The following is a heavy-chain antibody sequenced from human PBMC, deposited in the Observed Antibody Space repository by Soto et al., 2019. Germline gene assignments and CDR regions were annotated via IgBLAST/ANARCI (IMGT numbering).Heavy chain of an antibody. CDR2: ISGSGGSI. V-gene: IGHV3-23*01. Sequence: GGSLRLSCAASGFTFSSYAMSWVRQAPGKGLEWVSAISGSGGSIYYADSVKGRFTISRDNAKNSLYLQMNSLRAEDTAVYYCARGRDKYCSSTSCPGPHDYWGQGTLVTVSS. CDR1: GFTFSSYA. CDR3: ARGRDKYCSSTSCPGPHDY. J-gene: IGHJ4*02. D-gene: IGHD2-2*01.